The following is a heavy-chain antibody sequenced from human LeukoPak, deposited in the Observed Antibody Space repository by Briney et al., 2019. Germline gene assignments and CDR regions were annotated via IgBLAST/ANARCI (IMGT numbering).Heavy chain of an antibody. D-gene: IGHD3-10*01. CDR3: ARDQVVRGVIDYYYYMDV. J-gene: IGHJ6*03. V-gene: IGHV3-21*01. Sequence: GGSLRLSCAASGFTFSSYSMNWVRQAPGKGLEWVSSISSSSNYIYCADSLKGRFIISRDNAKNSLYLQMNSLRAEDTAVYYCARDQVVRGVIDYYYYMDVWGKGTTVTVSS. CDR2: ISSSSNYI. CDR1: GFTFSSYS.